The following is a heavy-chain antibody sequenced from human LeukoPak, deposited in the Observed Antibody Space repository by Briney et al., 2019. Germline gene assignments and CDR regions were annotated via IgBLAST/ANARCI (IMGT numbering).Heavy chain of an antibody. Sequence: PGGSLRLSCAASGFTFSSYSMNWVRQAPGKGLEWVSYISSSSSTIYYADSVKGRFTISRDNAKNSLYLQMNSLRAEDTAVYYCARGGSYYDSSGYYWIFDYWGQGTLVTVSS. D-gene: IGHD3-22*01. CDR3: ARGGSYYDSSGYYWIFDY. CDR1: GFTFSSYS. CDR2: ISSSSSTI. V-gene: IGHV3-48*01. J-gene: IGHJ4*02.